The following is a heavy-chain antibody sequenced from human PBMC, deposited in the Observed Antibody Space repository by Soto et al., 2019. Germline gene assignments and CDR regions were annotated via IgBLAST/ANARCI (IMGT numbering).Heavy chain of an antibody. CDR2: IYYSGST. Sequence: QVQLQESGPGPVRPSQTLSLTCTVSGDSITSDIYYWNWIRQHPGKGLEWLGYIYYSGSTYYNPSLRSRVTISVATSKNQFSLKLSSVTAADTAVYYCARGDFGEFFFDYWGQGTLVTVSS. J-gene: IGHJ4*02. D-gene: IGHD3-10*01. CDR3: ARGDFGEFFFDY. V-gene: IGHV4-31*03. CDR1: GDSITSDIYY.